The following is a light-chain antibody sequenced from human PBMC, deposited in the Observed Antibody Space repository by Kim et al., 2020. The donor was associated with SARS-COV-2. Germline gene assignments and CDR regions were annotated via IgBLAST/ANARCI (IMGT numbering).Light chain of an antibody. J-gene: IGLJ2*01. V-gene: IGLV1-47*01. CDR3: AAWDDSLSGVV. Sequence: GEAITFSSSRSSSNIGHNYVYWYQQPPGTAPKLLIYRNNQRPSGVPDRFSGSKSGTSASLAISGLRSEDEADYYCAAWDDSLSGVVFGGGTQLTVL. CDR2: RNN. CDR1: SSNIGHNY.